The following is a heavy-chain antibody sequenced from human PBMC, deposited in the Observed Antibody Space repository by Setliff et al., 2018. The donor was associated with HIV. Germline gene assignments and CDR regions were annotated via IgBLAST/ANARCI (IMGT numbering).Heavy chain of an antibody. J-gene: IGHJ6*03. CDR1: SGSFSGYR. V-gene: IGHV4-34*01. CDR2: INHRGST. D-gene: IGHD6-6*01. Sequence: SETLSLTCAVYSGSFSGYRWTWIRQPPGKGLEWIGEINHRGSTTYNPSLRSRVNISVDMSKNQFSLNLTSMTAADTAVYYCARPYSSSSYYYYHMDVWGKGTAVTVSS. CDR3: ARPYSSSSYYYYHMDV.